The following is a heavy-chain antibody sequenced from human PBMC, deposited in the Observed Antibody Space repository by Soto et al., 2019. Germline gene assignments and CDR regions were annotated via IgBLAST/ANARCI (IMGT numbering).Heavy chain of an antibody. CDR1: GFTFSSYA. CDR2: ISGSGGST. Sequence: EVQLLESGGGWVQPGGSLRLSFAASGFTFSSYAMSWVRQAPGKGREWVSAISGSGGSTYYADSVKGRFTISRDNSKNTLYLQMNSLRAEDTAVYYCAKENGYSSSWFEFDYWGQGTLVTVSS. V-gene: IGHV3-23*01. D-gene: IGHD6-13*01. CDR3: AKENGYSSSWFEFDY. J-gene: IGHJ4*02.